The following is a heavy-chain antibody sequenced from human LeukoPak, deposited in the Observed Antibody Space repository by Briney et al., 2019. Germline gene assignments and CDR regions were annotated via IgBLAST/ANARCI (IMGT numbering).Heavy chain of an antibody. J-gene: IGHJ4*02. CDR3: ARVEGYDSSGYYYY. V-gene: IGHV3-33*01. Sequence: PGGSLRLSCAASGFTFSSYGMHWVRQAPGKGLEWVAVIWYDGSNKYYADSVRGRFTTSRDNSKNTLYLQMNSLRAEDTAVYYCARVEGYDSSGYYYYWGQGTLVTVSS. D-gene: IGHD3-22*01. CDR1: GFTFSSYG. CDR2: IWYDGSNK.